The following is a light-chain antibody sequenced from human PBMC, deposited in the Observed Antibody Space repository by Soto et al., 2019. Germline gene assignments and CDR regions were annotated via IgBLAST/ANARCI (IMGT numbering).Light chain of an antibody. CDR1: QDVRGA. J-gene: IGKJ5*01. CDR2: DVS. V-gene: IGKV1-13*02. Sequence: AIQLTQSPSSLSASVGDRVTITCRASQDVRGAFAWYQQKPGKAPKILIYDVSVLESGVPTRFRGSGSGTDFTLTITSLQPVDFATYYCQQFNSYPITFGQGTRLEIK. CDR3: QQFNSYPIT.